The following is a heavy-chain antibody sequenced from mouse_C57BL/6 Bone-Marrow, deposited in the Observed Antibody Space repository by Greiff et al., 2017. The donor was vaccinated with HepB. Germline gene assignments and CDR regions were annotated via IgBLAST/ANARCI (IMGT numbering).Heavy chain of an antibody. CDR2: ISNGGGST. CDR1: GFTFSDYY. J-gene: IGHJ4*01. D-gene: IGHD2-2*01. Sequence: EVNLVESGGGLVQPGGSLKLSCAASGFTFSDYYMYWVRQTPEKRLEWVAYISNGGGSTYYPDTVKGRFTISRDNAKNTLYLQMSRLKSEDTAMYYCARHNGSYAMDYWGQGTSVTVSS. CDR3: ARHNGSYAMDY. V-gene: IGHV5-12*01.